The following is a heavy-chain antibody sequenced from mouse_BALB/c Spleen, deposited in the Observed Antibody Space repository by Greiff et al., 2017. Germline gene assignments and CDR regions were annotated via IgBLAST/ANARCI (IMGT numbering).Heavy chain of an antibody. D-gene: IGHD2-10*02. V-gene: IGHV2-2*02. CDR3: ARKKKYGENAMDY. CDR1: GFSLTSYG. J-gene: IGHJ4*01. CDR2: IWSGGST. Sequence: QVQLQQSGPGLVQPSQSLSITCTVSGFSLTSYGVHWVRQSPGKGLEWLGVIWSGGSTDYNAAFISRLSISKDNSKSQVFFKMNSLQANDTAIYYCARKKKYGENAMDYWGQGTSVTVSS.